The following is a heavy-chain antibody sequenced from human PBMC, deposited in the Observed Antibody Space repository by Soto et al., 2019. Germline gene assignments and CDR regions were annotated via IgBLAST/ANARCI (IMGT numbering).Heavy chain of an antibody. CDR3: VHKVLREADFDY. V-gene: IGHV2-5*02. J-gene: IGHJ4*02. CDR2: IYWDDDK. D-gene: IGHD3-10*01. Sequence: QITLTESGPTLLKPTQTLTLTCTFSGFSLSTSGVGVGWVRQPPGKALEWLALIYWDDDKLYSPSLKSSLSITKHTSKNQVVLTMTNMDPVDTATDYCVHKVLREADFDYWGQGTLVTVSS. CDR1: GFSLSTSGVG.